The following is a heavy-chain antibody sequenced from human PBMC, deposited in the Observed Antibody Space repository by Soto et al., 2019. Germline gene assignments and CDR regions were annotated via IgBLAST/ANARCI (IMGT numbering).Heavy chain of an antibody. CDR1: GFTFSTYG. D-gene: IGHD7-27*01. J-gene: IGHJ4*02. CDR3: AKDGDGY. Sequence: QVQLVESGGGVVQPGRSLRLSCAASGFTFSTYGMHWVRQAAGKGLEWVAVISYDGSDSYYADSVEGRFTISRDDSKNTLYLQMNSLRAEDTAVYYCAKDGDGYWGQGTLVTVSS. CDR2: ISYDGSDS. V-gene: IGHV3-30*18.